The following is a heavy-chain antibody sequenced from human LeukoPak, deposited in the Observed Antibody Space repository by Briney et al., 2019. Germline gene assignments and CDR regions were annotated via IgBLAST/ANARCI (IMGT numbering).Heavy chain of an antibody. V-gene: IGHV4-4*07. D-gene: IGHD6-13*01. CDR3: ARVRSSSRTIYYYYYMDV. J-gene: IGHJ6*03. Sequence: PSETLSLTCTVSGGAISSYYWSWIRQPAGKGLEWIGRIYTSGSTNYNPSLTSRVTMSVDTSKNQFSLKLSSVTAADTAVYYCARVRSSSRTIYYYYYMDVWGKGTTVTVSS. CDR2: IYTSGST. CDR1: GGAISSYY.